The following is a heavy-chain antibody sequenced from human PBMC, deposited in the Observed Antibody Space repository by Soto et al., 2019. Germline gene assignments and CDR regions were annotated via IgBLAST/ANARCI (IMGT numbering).Heavy chain of an antibody. V-gene: IGHV1-18*01. CDR2: INTYKGNT. CDR1: GYTFTNYG. D-gene: IGHD1-1*01. J-gene: IGHJ4*02. Sequence: QVQLVQSGAEVKKPGASVKVSCKASGYTFTNYGVSWVRQAPGQGLEWMGWINTYKGNTNYAQKFQGRVTMTTDTATSTADMELRSLRSDDTAIYYCSKVQEKGSKGFDYWGQETLVTVST. CDR3: SKVQEKGSKGFDY.